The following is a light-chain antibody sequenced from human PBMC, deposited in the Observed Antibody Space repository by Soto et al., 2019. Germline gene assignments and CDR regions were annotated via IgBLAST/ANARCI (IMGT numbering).Light chain of an antibody. Sequence: QSALTQPASVSGSLGQSITISCTGTTSDVGGYNYVSWYQQHPGKAPILMIYEVTNRPSEVPNRFSGSKSGNTASLTIYGLQVEDEAEYYCGSYTGSITYVFGTGTKVTVL. CDR1: TSDVGGYNY. CDR3: GSYTGSITYV. CDR2: EVT. J-gene: IGLJ1*01. V-gene: IGLV2-14*01.